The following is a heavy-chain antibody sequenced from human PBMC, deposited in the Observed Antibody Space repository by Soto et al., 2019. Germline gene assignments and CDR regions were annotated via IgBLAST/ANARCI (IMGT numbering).Heavy chain of an antibody. Sequence: GGSMRLSCAASGFTFSDSYMSWIRQAPGKGLEWISYITFSGNTVYYADSLKGRFTISRDNAKNSLYLQMNRLRAEDTAVYYCARVSWREKYGMDVWGQGTTVTVS. CDR3: ARVSWREKYGMDV. CDR1: GFTFSDSY. V-gene: IGHV3-11*01. CDR2: ITFSGNTV. J-gene: IGHJ6*02.